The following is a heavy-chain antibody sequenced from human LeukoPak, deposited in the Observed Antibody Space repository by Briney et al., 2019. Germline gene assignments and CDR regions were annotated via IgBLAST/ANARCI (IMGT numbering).Heavy chain of an antibody. CDR3: ARGSYDYVWGSYQPYYFDY. J-gene: IGHJ4*02. Sequence: PSETLSLTCTVSGGSISNDIYSWSWIRQPPGKGLEWIGYIFYTGNTYYNPSLKSRVTISVDRSKNQFSLKLTSVTAADTAVYYCARGSYDYVWGSYQPYYFDYWGQGTLVTVSS. V-gene: IGHV4-30-2*01. D-gene: IGHD3-16*02. CDR1: GGSISNDIYS. CDR2: IFYTGNT.